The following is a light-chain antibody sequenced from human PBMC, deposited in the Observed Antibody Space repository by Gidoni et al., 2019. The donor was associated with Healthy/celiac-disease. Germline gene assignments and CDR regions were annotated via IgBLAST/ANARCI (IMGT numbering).Light chain of an antibody. Sequence: EIVLTQSPGTLSLSPGERATLSCRASQSVSSNYLAWYQQKPGQAPRLLIYGASSRATGIPDRFSGSGSGTDFTLTISRLEPEVFAVYYCQQYGSSPITFXQXTRLXIK. V-gene: IGKV3-20*01. CDR1: QSVSSNY. J-gene: IGKJ5*01. CDR2: GAS. CDR3: QQYGSSPIT.